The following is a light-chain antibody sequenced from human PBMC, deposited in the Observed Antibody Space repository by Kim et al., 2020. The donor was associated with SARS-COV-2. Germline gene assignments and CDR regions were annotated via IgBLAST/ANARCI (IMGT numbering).Light chain of an antibody. CDR3: QQYGSSPLT. CDR1: QSVSNSY. J-gene: IGKJ4*01. Sequence: EIVLTQSPGTLSLSPGETATLSCRASQSVSNSYLAWYQQKPGQAPRLLIYGASSRATGIPDRFSGSGSGTDFTFSISRLEPEDFAVYYCQQYGSSPLTFGGGTKVDIK. V-gene: IGKV3-20*01. CDR2: GAS.